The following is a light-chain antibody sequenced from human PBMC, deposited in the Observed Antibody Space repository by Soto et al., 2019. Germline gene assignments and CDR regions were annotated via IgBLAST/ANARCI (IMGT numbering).Light chain of an antibody. Sequence: DIQMTQSPSSLSASVGDRVTITCRASQSISSYLNWYQQKPGKAPKLLIYAASSLQSGVPSRFSGSGSGTDFTLTISSLQPEDFATYYCQQSYSTPYIFGQGTKLEIK. J-gene: IGKJ2*01. CDR3: QQSYSTPYI. CDR2: AAS. CDR1: QSISSY. V-gene: IGKV1-39*01.